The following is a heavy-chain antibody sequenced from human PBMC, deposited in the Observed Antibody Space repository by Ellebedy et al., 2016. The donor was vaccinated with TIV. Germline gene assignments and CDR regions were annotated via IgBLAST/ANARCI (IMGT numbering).Heavy chain of an antibody. V-gene: IGHV3-48*02. Sequence: GGSLRLXXAASGFTFNTFSMNWVRQAPGKGLEWISYISSSSGTIYYADSVKGRFTISRDNAKNSLYLQMNSLRDEDTAVYFCARVGSGDYFHWGQGALVTVSS. CDR2: ISSSSGTI. D-gene: IGHD4-17*01. CDR3: ARVGSGDYFH. CDR1: GFTFNTFS. J-gene: IGHJ4*02.